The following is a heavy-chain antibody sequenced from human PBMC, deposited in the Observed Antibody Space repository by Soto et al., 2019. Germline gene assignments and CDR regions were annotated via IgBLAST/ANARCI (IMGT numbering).Heavy chain of an antibody. CDR1: GFTFSSYA. CDR3: ARGDPDIVVVPAVDGSGYMDV. CDR2: ISSNGGST. D-gene: IGHD2-2*01. J-gene: IGHJ6*03. V-gene: IGHV3-64*01. Sequence: LSLTCAASGFTFSSYAMHWVRQAPGKGLEYVSAISSNGGSTYYANSVKGRFTISRDNSKNTLYLQMGSLRAEDMAVYYCARGDPDIVVVPAVDGSGYMDVWGKGTTVTVSS.